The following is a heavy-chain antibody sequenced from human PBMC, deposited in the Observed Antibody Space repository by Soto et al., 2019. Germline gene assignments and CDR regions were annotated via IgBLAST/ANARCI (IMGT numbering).Heavy chain of an antibody. J-gene: IGHJ6*02. CDR1: GYTFTSYG. Sequence: QVQLVQSGAEVKKPGASVKVSCKASGYTFTSYGISWVRQAPGQGLEWMGWISAYNGNTNYAQKLQGRVTMTTDTATRTAYMELRSLRSDDTAVYYCARVRVFSGYGSGSSTYYYYGMDVWGQGTTVTVSS. D-gene: IGHD3-10*01. CDR3: ARVRVFSGYGSGSSTYYYYGMDV. CDR2: ISAYNGNT. V-gene: IGHV1-18*01.